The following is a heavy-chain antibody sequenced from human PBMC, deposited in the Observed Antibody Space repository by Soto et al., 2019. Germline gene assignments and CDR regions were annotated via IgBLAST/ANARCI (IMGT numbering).Heavy chain of an antibody. CDR1: GFTFSGYA. D-gene: IGHD6-13*01. Sequence: EVQLLESGGGLVQPGGSLRLSCAASGFTFSGYAMSWVRQAPGKGLEWVSTLRGSGGSTYYAGSVTGRFTLSRDNPKNSLYRQMDSLTAEDTAVSYCAKDLGSSWDESDSWGQGTLVTVSS. CDR2: LRGSGGST. V-gene: IGHV3-23*01. J-gene: IGHJ4*02. CDR3: AKDLGSSWDESDS.